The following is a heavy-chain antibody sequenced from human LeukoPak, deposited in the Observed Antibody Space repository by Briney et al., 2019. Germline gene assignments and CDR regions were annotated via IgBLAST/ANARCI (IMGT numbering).Heavy chain of an antibody. D-gene: IGHD6-13*01. CDR1: GFTFSSYG. CDR2: IWYDGSNK. J-gene: IGHJ4*02. Sequence: PGGSLRLSCAASGFTFSSYGMHWVRQAPGKGLEWVAVIWYDGSNKYYADSVKGRFTIFRDNSKNTLYLQMNSLRAEDTAVYYCARAFYSSSWYALDYWGQGTLVTVSS. CDR3: ARAFYSSSWYALDY. V-gene: IGHV3-33*01.